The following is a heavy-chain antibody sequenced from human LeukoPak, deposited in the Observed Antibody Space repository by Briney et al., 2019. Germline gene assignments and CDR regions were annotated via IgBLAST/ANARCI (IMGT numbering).Heavy chain of an antibody. D-gene: IGHD6-6*01. CDR3: ARKSALIAASPYFDY. CDR1: GGSISSSSYY. Sequence: PSETLSLTCTVSGGSISSSSYYWGWIRQPPGMGLEWIGSIYYSGSTYYNPSLKSRVTISVDTSKNQFSLKLSSVTAADTAVYYCARKSALIAASPYFDYWGQGTLVTVSS. CDR2: IYYSGST. V-gene: IGHV4-39*01. J-gene: IGHJ4*02.